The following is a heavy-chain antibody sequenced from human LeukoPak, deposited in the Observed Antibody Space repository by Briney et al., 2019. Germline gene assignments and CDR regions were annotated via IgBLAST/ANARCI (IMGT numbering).Heavy chain of an antibody. Sequence: GGSLRLSCEASGFTLSSYGMHWVRQAPGKGLEGVAFIRYDGSNKYYADSVKGRFTISRDNSKNTLYLQMNSLRAEDTAVYYCAKDRDYYGSGRYYMDVWGKGTTVTISS. D-gene: IGHD3-10*01. J-gene: IGHJ6*03. CDR3: AKDRDYYGSGRYYMDV. CDR2: IRYDGSNK. CDR1: GFTLSSYG. V-gene: IGHV3-30*02.